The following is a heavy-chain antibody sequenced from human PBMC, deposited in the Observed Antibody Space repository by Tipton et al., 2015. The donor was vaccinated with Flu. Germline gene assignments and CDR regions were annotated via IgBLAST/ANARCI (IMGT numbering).Heavy chain of an antibody. CDR2: IDYSGNT. D-gene: IGHD3-22*01. CDR3: ARDPAGYYDNSAYYIFDY. CDR1: GGSVSSSPYY. Sequence: TLSLTCTVSGGSVSSSPYYWGWARQSPGKGLEWIGTIDYSGNTHYNPPLESRVSISVAKMQFSLSLSSVTAADTAVYYCARDPAGYYDNSAYYIFDYWGQGTLVTVSS. V-gene: IGHV4-39*07. J-gene: IGHJ4*02.